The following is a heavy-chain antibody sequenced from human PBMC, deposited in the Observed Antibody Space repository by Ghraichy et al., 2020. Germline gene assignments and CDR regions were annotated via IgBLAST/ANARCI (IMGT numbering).Heavy chain of an antibody. CDR2: IYSADSTYYT. CDR1: GFTVGSNY. Sequence: GGSLRLSCAASGFTVGSNYMSWVRQAPGKGLEWVSVIYSADSTYYTYYADSVKGRFAISRDNSKNTLYLQMNSVRAEDTAVYYCANEGPIAGLADYMDVWGKGTTVTVSS. CDR3: ANEGPIAGLADYMDV. J-gene: IGHJ6*03. D-gene: IGHD6-13*01. V-gene: IGHV3-66*01.